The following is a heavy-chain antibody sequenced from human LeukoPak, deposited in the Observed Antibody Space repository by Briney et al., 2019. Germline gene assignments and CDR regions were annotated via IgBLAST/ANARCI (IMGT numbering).Heavy chain of an antibody. Sequence: GGSLRLSCAASGFTFSSYAMSWVRQAPGKGLEWVSAISGSGGSTYYADSVKGRFTISRDNSKNTLYLQMNSLRAEDTAVYYCAKTEAAVDSPFYDSSGYFLHWGQGTLVTGSS. J-gene: IGHJ4*02. CDR3: AKTEAAVDSPFYDSSGYFLH. D-gene: IGHD3-22*01. CDR2: ISGSGGST. CDR1: GFTFSSYA. V-gene: IGHV3-23*01.